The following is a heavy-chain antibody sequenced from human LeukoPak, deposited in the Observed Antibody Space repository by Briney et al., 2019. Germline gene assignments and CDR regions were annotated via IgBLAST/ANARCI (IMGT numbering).Heavy chain of an antibody. CDR2: IRYDGSNK. CDR3: AKDLVRYSSSWYEGLDY. J-gene: IGHJ4*02. Sequence: GGALTLSCAASGFPFSSYGMHWVRPAPGKGLEWVAFIRYDGSNKYYADSVKGRFTISRDNSKNTLYLQMNSLRAEDTAVYYCAKDLVRYSSSWYEGLDYWGQGTLVTVSS. CDR1: GFPFSSYG. D-gene: IGHD6-13*01. V-gene: IGHV3-30*02.